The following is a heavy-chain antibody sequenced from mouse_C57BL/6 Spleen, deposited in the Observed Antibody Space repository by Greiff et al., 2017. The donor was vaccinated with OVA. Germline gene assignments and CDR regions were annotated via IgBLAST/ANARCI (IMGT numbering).Heavy chain of an antibody. J-gene: IGHJ2*01. Sequence: QVQLQQPGAELVRPGTSVKLSCKASGYTFTSYWMHWVKQRPGQGLEWIGVIDPSDSYPNYNQKFKGKATLTVDTSSSTAYMQLSSLTSEDSAVYYCARSLAIVLDFDYWGKGTTLTVSS. CDR1: GYTFTSYW. V-gene: IGHV1-59*01. CDR2: IDPSDSYP. CDR3: ARSLAIVLDFDY. D-gene: IGHD2-5*01.